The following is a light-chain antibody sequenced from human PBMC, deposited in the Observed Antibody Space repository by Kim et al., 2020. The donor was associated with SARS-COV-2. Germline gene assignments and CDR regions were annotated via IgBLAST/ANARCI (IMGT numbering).Light chain of an antibody. V-gene: IGKV1D-16*01. J-gene: IGKJ1*01. CDR1: QGVSNW. Sequence: DIQMTQSPPSLSASVGDRVTITWRASQGVSNWLAWYQQKPEKAPKCLIYAASNLQSGVPSRFSGSGSGTDFTLTISNLQPEDFATYYCQQYDSYPRTFGQGTKVDIK. CDR2: AAS. CDR3: QQYDSYPRT.